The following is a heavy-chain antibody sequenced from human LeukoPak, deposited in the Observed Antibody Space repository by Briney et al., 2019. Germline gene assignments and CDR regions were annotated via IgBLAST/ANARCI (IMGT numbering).Heavy chain of an antibody. J-gene: IGHJ3*02. CDR3: AKAVLSRITGTTGAFDI. V-gene: IGHV1-18*01. CDR1: GYTFTSYG. D-gene: IGHD1-7*01. Sequence: GASVKVSCKASGYTFTSYGISWVRQAPGQGLEWMGWISAYNGNTNYAQKLQGRVTMTTDTSTSTAYMELRSLRSDDTAMYYCAKAVLSRITGTTGAFDIWGQGTMVTVSS. CDR2: ISAYNGNT.